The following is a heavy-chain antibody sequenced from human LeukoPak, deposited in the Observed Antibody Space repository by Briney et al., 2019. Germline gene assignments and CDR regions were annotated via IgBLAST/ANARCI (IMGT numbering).Heavy chain of an antibody. Sequence: ASVKVSCKASGYTFTGYYVHWVRQAPGQGLEWMGRINPNSGDTNYAQKFQGRVTMTRDTSISTAYMELSRLRSDDTAVYYCARDYCGGDRFPDYWGQGTLVTVSS. CDR3: ARDYCGGDRFPDY. CDR1: GYTFTGYY. D-gene: IGHD2-21*02. CDR2: INPNSGDT. V-gene: IGHV1-2*06. J-gene: IGHJ4*02.